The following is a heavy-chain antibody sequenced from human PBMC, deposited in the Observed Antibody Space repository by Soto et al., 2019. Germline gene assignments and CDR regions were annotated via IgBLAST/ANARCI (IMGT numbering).Heavy chain of an antibody. V-gene: IGHV4-30-2*01. CDR1: VGSISSGVYS. CDR3: ARDQGANGVFFDY. J-gene: IGHJ4*02. CDR2: IYHSGST. D-gene: IGHD3-3*01. Sequence: TLSLTCAVSVGSISSGVYSWCWIRQPPGKGLEWIGYIYHSGSTYYNPSLKSRVTISVDRSKNQFSLKLSSVTAADTAVYYCARDQGANGVFFDYWGQGTLVTVSS.